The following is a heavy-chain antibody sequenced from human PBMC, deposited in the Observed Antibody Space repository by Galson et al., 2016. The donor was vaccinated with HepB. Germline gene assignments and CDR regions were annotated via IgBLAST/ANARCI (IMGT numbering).Heavy chain of an antibody. V-gene: IGHV3-30*03. J-gene: IGHJ6*03. Sequence: LRLSCAASGFTFSSYGMHWVRQAPGKGLEWVAFISYDGSNKYYADSVKGRFTISRDNSKNTLYLQMNSLRAEDTAVYYCAREAHSSGWYNMDVWGKGTTVTVSS. D-gene: IGHD6-19*01. CDR3: AREAHSSGWYNMDV. CDR1: GFTFSSYG. CDR2: ISYDGSNK.